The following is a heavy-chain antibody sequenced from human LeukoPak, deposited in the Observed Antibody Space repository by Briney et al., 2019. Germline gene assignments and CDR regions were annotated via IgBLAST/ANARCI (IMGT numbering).Heavy chain of an antibody. CDR3: ARAEYYDILTGYSHFDY. Sequence: SETLSLTCAVYGGSFSGYYWSWIRQPPGKGLEWIGEINHSGSTNYNPSLKSRVTISVDTSKNQFSLKLSSVTAADTAVYYCARAEYYDILTGYSHFDYWGQGTLVTVSS. D-gene: IGHD3-9*01. CDR2: INHSGST. J-gene: IGHJ4*02. CDR1: GGSFSGYY. V-gene: IGHV4-34*01.